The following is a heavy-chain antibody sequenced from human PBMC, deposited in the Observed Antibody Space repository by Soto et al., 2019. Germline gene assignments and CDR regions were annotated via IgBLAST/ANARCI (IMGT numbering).Heavy chain of an antibody. Sequence: QVQLVQSGAEVKKPGASVKVSCKASGYTFSNYGIRWLRQAPGQGLEWLAWISAYNGDTKSAQKLQVRVTVTTDISTSTAYMELRSLRSADTAVYYCARDRETTTTRRAFDIWGQGTMVTVSS. CDR1: GYTFSNYG. V-gene: IGHV1-18*01. CDR2: ISAYNGDT. D-gene: IGHD1-26*01. J-gene: IGHJ3*02. CDR3: ARDRETTTTRRAFDI.